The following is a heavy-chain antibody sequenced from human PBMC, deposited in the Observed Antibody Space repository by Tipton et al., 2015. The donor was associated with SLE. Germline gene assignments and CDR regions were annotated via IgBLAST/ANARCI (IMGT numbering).Heavy chain of an antibody. Sequence: QLVQSGAEMKKTGSSVKVSCKASGGTFNSFGISWVRQAPGQGLEWMGTIIPVISITNYAQKFQGRVTVTTDESTSAANMELSGLRSEDTAVYYCASRATVTSFYYGLDVWGQGTTVTVSS. CDR3: ASRATVTSFYYGLDV. J-gene: IGHJ6*02. V-gene: IGHV1-69*09. CDR1: GGTFNSFG. D-gene: IGHD4-17*01. CDR2: IIPVISIT.